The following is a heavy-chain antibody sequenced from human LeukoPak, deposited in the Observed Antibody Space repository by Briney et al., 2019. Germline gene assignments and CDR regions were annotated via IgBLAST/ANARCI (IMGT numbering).Heavy chain of an antibody. Sequence: PGGSLRLSCAASGFTLNNYTMHYMRWVRQAPGKGLVWVSRINSDGSSTRYADSVKGRFTISRDNSKDTLYLQMNSLRAEDTAVYYCATGGFKSWDAFHIWGQGTMVTVS. CDR1: GFTLNNYT. CDR3: ATGGFKSWDAFHI. J-gene: IGHJ3*02. D-gene: IGHD3-10*01. CDR2: INSDGSST. V-gene: IGHV3-74*01.